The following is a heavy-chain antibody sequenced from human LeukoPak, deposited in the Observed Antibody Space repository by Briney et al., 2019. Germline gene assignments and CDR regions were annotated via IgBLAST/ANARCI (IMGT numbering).Heavy chain of an antibody. V-gene: IGHV4-34*01. Sequence: SETLSLTCAVYGGSFSGYYWSWIRQPPGKGLEWIGEINHSGSTNYNPSLKSRVTISVDTSKNQFSLKLSSVTAADTAVYYCARVNRGGTTGTVDWFDPWGQGTLVTVSS. CDR3: ARVNRGGTTGTVDWFDP. J-gene: IGHJ5*02. CDR2: INHSGST. D-gene: IGHD1-1*01. CDR1: GGSFSGYY.